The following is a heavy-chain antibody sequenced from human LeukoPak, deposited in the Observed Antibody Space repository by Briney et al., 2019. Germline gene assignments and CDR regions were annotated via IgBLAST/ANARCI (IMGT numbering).Heavy chain of an antibody. D-gene: IGHD6-19*01. J-gene: IGHJ4*02. CDR1: GYTLTELS. V-gene: IGHV1-24*01. Sequence: ASVKVSCKVSGYTLTELSMHWVRQAPGKGLEWMGRFDPEDGETIYAQKFQGRVTMTEDTSTNTAYMELSSLRSEDTAVYYCATADVAVAGTPDYWGQGALVTVSS. CDR3: ATADVAVAGTPDY. CDR2: FDPEDGET.